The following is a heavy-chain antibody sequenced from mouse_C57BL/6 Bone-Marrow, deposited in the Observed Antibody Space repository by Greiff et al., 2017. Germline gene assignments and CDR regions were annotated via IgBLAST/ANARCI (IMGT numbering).Heavy chain of an antibody. Sequence: QVQLQQSGPELVKPGASVKISCKASGYAFSSSWMNWVKQRPGKGLEWIGRIYPGDGDTNYNGKFKGKATLTADKSSSTAYMQLSSLTSEDSAVYFCARVYYYCMDGYFDVWGTGTTLTVSS. J-gene: IGHJ1*03. D-gene: IGHD1-1*01. CDR3: ARVYYYCMDGYFDV. CDR2: IYPGDGDT. CDR1: GYAFSSSW. V-gene: IGHV1-82*01.